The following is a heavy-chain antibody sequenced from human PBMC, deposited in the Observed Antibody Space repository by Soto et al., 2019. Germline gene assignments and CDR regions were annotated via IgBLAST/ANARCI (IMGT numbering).Heavy chain of an antibody. D-gene: IGHD3-16*01. CDR1: GFTFSSYG. CDR2: ISYDGSNK. J-gene: IGHJ4*02. V-gene: IGHV3-30*18. CDR3: AKDYLQPYYDYIWSPPSFDY. Sequence: HPGGSLRLSCAASGFTFSSYGMHWVLQAPGKGLEWVAVISYDGSNKYYADSVKGRFTISRDNSKNTLYLQMNSLRAEDTAVYYCAKDYLQPYYDYIWSPPSFDYWGQGTLVTVSS.